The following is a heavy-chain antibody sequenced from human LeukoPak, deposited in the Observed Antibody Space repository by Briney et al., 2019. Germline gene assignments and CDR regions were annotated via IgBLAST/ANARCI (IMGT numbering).Heavy chain of an antibody. V-gene: IGHV3-30-3*01. D-gene: IGHD3-3*01. J-gene: IGHJ6*03. CDR1: GFTFSSYA. CDR3: ASARFLEWSEGGFLDYYYMDV. CDR2: ISYDGSNK. Sequence: PGRSLRLSCAASGFTFSSYAMHWVRQAPGKGLEWVAVISYDGSNKYYADSVKGRFTISRDNSKNTLYLQMNSLRAEDTAVYYCASARFLEWSEGGFLDYYYMDVWGKGTTVTVSS.